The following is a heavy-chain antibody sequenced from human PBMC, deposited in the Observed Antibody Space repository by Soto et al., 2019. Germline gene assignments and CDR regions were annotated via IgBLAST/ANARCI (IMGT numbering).Heavy chain of an antibody. CDR2: ISSTTNYI. Sequence: EVQLVESGGGLVKPGGSLRLSGAASGFTFTRYSMNWVRQAPGKGLEWVSSISSTTNYIYYGDSMKGRFTISRDNAKNSLYLEMNSLRAEDTAVYYCARESEDLTSNFDYWGQVTLVTVSS. J-gene: IGHJ4*02. CDR3: ARESEDLTSNFDY. V-gene: IGHV3-21*06. CDR1: GFTFTRYS.